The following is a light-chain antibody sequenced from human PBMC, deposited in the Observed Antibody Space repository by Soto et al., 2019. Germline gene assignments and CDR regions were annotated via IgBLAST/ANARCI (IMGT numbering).Light chain of an antibody. Sequence: DIVLTQSPGTLSLSPGERATLSCRASQSISSSYLAWFQQKPGQSPRILIYGASSRPTGIPDRFSGSGSGSGTDFPLASSRLEPEDFALYYCQQYGSSPFTFGGGTKVEIK. CDR3: QQYGSSPFT. V-gene: IGKV3-20*01. J-gene: IGKJ4*01. CDR1: QSISSSY. CDR2: GAS.